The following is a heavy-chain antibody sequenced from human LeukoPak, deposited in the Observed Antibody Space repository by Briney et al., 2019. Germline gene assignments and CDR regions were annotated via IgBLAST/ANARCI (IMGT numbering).Heavy chain of an antibody. CDR1: GYSFSKYW. CDR3: ARVAVDYYDSSGYYSLVY. J-gene: IGHJ4*02. CDR2: MYPGDSDT. D-gene: IGHD3-22*01. V-gene: IGHV5-51*01. Sequence: GESLKISCKGSGYSFSKYWIGWVRQMPGKGLEWMGIMYPGDSDTRYSPSFQGQVTISADKSISTAYLQWSSLKASDTAMYYCARVAVDYYDSSGYYSLVYWGQGTLVTVSS.